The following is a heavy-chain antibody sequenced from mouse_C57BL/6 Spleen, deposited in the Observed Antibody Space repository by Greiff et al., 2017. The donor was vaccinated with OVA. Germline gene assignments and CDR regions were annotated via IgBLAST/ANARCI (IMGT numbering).Heavy chain of an antibody. J-gene: IGHJ4*01. Sequence: QVQLQQPGAELVKPGASVKLSCKASGYTFTSYWMHWVKQRPGRGLEWIGRIDPNSGGTKYNEKFKSKATLTVDKPSSTAYMQLISLTSEDSAVYYGARGQLRLLHAMDYWGQGTSVTVSS. V-gene: IGHV1-72*01. D-gene: IGHD3-2*02. CDR1: GYTFTSYW. CDR2: IDPNSGGT. CDR3: ARGQLRLLHAMDY.